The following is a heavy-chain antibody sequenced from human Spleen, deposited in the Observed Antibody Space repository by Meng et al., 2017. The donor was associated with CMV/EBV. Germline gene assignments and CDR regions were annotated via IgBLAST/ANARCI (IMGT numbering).Heavy chain of an antibody. Sequence: GESLKISCAASGFTFSDYYMSWIRQAPGKGLEWVTYISSSGRNIYHADSVKGRFTISRDNAKNSLYLQMISLRAEDTAVYYCARDLLEGATIYWGQGTLVTVSS. CDR1: GFTFSDYY. D-gene: IGHD1-26*01. J-gene: IGHJ4*02. CDR3: ARDLLEGATIY. CDR2: ISSSGRNI. V-gene: IGHV3-11*04.